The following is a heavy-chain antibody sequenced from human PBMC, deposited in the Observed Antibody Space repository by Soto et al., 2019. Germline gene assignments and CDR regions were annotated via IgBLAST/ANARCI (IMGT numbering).Heavy chain of an antibody. CDR2: IWYDGSNR. CDR3: AREIRYSRGWYRFAH. V-gene: IGHV3-33*01. J-gene: IGHJ4*02. CDR1: GFTFSSYG. D-gene: IGHD6-19*01. Sequence: GGSLRLSCAASGFTFSSYGMHWVRQAPGKGLEWVAVIWYDGSNRYYADSVKGRFTISRDNSKNTLYLQMNSLRAEDTAVYYCAREIRYSRGWYRFAHCAQATLFP.